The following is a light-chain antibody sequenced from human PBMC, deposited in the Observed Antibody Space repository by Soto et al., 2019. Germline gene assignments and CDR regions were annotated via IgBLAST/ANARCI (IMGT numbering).Light chain of an antibody. J-gene: IGKJ4*01. Sequence: DIQMTPSPSSLSASVGDRVTITCRAIQSISSYLNWYQQKPGKAPKLLIYAASSLQSGVPSRFSGSGSGTDFTLTISSLQPEDFATYYCQQSYSTPLTFGGGTKVDIK. V-gene: IGKV1-39*01. CDR1: QSISSY. CDR3: QQSYSTPLT. CDR2: AAS.